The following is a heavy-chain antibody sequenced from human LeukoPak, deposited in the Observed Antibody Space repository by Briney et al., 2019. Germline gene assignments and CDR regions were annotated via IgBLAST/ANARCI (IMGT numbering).Heavy chain of an antibody. CDR1: GFTFSTYS. J-gene: IGHJ4*02. CDR3: ARDLGYCSRTSCYREKYFDY. CDR2: ISSSSSTI. V-gene: IGHV3-48*02. Sequence: GGSLRLSCAASGFTFSTYSMNWVRQAPGQGLEWVSYISSSSSTIYYADSVKGRFTISRDNAKNSLYLQMNSLRDEDTAVYYCARDLGYCSRTSCYREKYFDYWGQGTLVTVSS. D-gene: IGHD2-2*02.